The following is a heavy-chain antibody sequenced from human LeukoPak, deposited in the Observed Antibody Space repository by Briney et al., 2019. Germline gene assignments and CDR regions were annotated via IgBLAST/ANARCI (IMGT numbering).Heavy chain of an antibody. CDR3: AGGGVVVPAAMPRCYGMDV. D-gene: IGHD2-2*01. J-gene: IGHJ6*04. Sequence: GGSLRLSCAASGFTFSDYYMSWIRQAPGKGLEWVSYISSSSSYTNYADSVKGRFTISRDNAKNSLYLQMNSLRAEDTAVYYCAGGGVVVPAAMPRCYGMDVWGKGTTVTVSS. CDR2: ISSSSSYT. V-gene: IGHV3-11*06. CDR1: GFTFSDYY.